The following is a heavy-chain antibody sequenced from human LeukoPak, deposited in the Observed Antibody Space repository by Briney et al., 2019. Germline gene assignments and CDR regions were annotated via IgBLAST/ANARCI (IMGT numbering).Heavy chain of an antibody. Sequence: SETLSLTCTVSGGSISSYYWSWIRQPPGKGLEWIGYIYYSGSANYNPSLKSRVTISVDTSKNQFSLKLSSVTAADTAVYYCARGPHHGYCSSTSCYLSYYYMDVWGKGTTVTVSS. J-gene: IGHJ6*03. D-gene: IGHD2-2*03. CDR3: ARGPHHGYCSSTSCYLSYYYMDV. V-gene: IGHV4-59*01. CDR1: GGSISSYY. CDR2: IYYSGSA.